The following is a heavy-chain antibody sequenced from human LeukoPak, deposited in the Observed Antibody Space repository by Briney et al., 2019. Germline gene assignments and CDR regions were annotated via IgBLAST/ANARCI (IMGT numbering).Heavy chain of an antibody. Sequence: ASVKVSCKASGYTFTRYYMHWVRQAPGQGLEWMGRINPNSCGTNYAQKVQGRVTMTRDTYISTAYMELSRLRSDDTPVYYCASPITLVRGVIITGLHPWGQGTLVTVST. D-gene: IGHD3-10*01. CDR3: ASPITLVRGVIITGLHP. J-gene: IGHJ5*02. V-gene: IGHV1-2*06. CDR1: GYTFTRYY. CDR2: INPNSCGT.